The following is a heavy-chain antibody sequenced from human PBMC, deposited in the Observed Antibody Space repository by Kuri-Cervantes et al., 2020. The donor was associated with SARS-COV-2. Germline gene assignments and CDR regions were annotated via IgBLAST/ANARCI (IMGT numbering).Heavy chain of an antibody. V-gene: IGHV3-21*01. CDR2: ISSSSSYI. CDR3: ARDCKDSSSSSTFDY. J-gene: IGHJ4*02. CDR1: GFTFSSYS. D-gene: IGHD6-6*01. Sequence: GESLKISCAASGFTFSSYSMNWVRQAPGKGLEWVSSISSSSSYIYYADSVKGRFTISRDNAKNSLYLQMNSLRAEDTAVYYCARDCKDSSSSSTFDYWGQGTLVTVSS.